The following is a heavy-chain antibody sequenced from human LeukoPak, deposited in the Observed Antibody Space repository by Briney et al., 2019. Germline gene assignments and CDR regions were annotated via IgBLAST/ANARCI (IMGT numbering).Heavy chain of an antibody. CDR2: ISSSGSTI. V-gene: IGHV3-48*03. J-gene: IGHJ4*02. CDR3: ARDLWLPRGGSGWAHDY. Sequence: GGSLRLSCAASGFTFSSYEMNWVRQAPGKGLEWVSYISSSGSTIYYADSVKGRFTISRDNAKNSLYLQMNSLRAEDTAVYYCARDLWLPRGGSGWAHDYWGQGTLVTVSS. CDR1: GFTFSSYE. D-gene: IGHD6-19*01.